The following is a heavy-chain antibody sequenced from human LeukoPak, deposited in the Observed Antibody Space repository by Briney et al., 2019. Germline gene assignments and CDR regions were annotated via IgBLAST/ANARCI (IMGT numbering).Heavy chain of an antibody. CDR1: GFAVSNNY. V-gene: IGHV3-53*01. J-gene: IGHJ4*02. CDR3: AAQGVFSHGGY. CDR2: IYSGGST. Sequence: GRSLRLSCAASGFAVSNNYMSWVRQAPGQGLEWVSVIYSGGSTYYTDSVKGRFTISRATSKTTLYLQMNPLRAEDTAVYYCAAQGVFSHGGYWGQGTLVTVSS. D-gene: IGHD3-16*01.